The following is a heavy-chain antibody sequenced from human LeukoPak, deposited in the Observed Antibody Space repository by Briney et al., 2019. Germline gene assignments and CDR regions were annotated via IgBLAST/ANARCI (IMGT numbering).Heavy chain of an antibody. D-gene: IGHD6-13*01. J-gene: IGHJ6*02. V-gene: IGHV4-59*01. CDR2: MYYSGST. Sequence: SETLSLTCTVSGGSISTYYWNWIRQPPGKGLEWIGYMYYSGSTNYNPSLKSRVTISVDTSKNQFSLKLSSVTAADTAVYYCARAGVSSSPFLGFMDVWGQGTTVTVSS. CDR3: ARAGVSSSPFLGFMDV. CDR1: GGSISTYY.